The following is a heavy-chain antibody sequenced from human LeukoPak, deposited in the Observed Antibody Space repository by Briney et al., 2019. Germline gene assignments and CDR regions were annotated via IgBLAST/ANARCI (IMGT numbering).Heavy chain of an antibody. Sequence: GGSLRLSCAASGFTLSSYWMSWVRQAPGKGLEWVANIKQDGSEKYYVDSVKGRFTISRDNAKNSLYLQMNSLRAEDTAVYYCARPSWPLQWLVPGYFDYWGQGTLVTVSS. CDR1: GFTLSSYW. CDR3: ARPSWPLQWLVPGYFDY. J-gene: IGHJ4*02. CDR2: IKQDGSEK. V-gene: IGHV3-7*01. D-gene: IGHD6-19*01.